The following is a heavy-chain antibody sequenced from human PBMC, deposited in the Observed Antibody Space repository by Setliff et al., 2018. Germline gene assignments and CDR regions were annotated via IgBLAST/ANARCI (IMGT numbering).Heavy chain of an antibody. J-gene: IGHJ4*02. CDR3: ALSDHYPFYYDY. V-gene: IGHV4-59*11. CDR2: IYYSGST. CDR1: GGSISSHY. D-gene: IGHD3-3*01. Sequence: PSETLSLTCTVSGGSISSHYWSWIRQPPGKGLEWIGYIYYSGSTNYNPSLKSRVTISVDTSKNQFSLKLSSVTAADTAVYYCALSDHYPFYYDYWGLGTLVTVSS.